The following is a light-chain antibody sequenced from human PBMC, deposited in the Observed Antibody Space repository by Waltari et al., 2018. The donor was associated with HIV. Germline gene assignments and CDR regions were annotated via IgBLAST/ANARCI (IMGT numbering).Light chain of an antibody. Sequence: QSALTQPASVPGFLGQSINISCTGISTDSRFYQYVSWYQPHTGKIPSPIIFDINNRPSGVSESSSGSRSGNSASLTFSGLQSGDDAYYYGASNRLDYTLIFGGGTKLTVL. CDR2: DIN. J-gene: IGLJ2*01. CDR3: ASNRLDYTLI. CDR1: STDSRFYQY. V-gene: IGLV2-14*03.